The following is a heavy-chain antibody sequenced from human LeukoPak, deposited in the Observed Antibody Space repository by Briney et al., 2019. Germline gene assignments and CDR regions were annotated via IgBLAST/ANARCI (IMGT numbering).Heavy chain of an antibody. D-gene: IGHD3-22*01. CDR2: IYYDGST. CDR3: ARGPYSYDSSGAFDI. J-gene: IGHJ3*02. CDR1: GGSISSYH. V-gene: IGHV4-59*01. Sequence: SETLSLTCTVSGGSISSYHWSWIRQPPGKGLEWIGYIYYDGSTDYNPSLKSRVTISVDTSKNKFSLKLSSVTAADTAVYFCARGPYSYDSSGAFDIWGQGTMVTVSS.